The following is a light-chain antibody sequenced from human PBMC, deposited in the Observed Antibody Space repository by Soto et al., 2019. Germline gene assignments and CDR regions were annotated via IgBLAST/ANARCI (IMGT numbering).Light chain of an antibody. CDR1: SSDVGCYNY. CDR3: SSFAGSTTI. J-gene: IGLJ2*01. CDR2: EVS. V-gene: IGLV2-8*01. Sequence: QSALTQPPSASGSPGQSVTISCTGTSSDVGCYNYVSWYQHHPGKGPKLMIYEVSKRPSGVPDRFSGSKSGNTASLTVSGLQDEDEADYYCSSFAGSTTIFGGGTKLTVL.